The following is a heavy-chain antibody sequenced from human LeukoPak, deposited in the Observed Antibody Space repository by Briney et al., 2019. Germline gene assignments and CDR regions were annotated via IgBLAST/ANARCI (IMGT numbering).Heavy chain of an antibody. J-gene: IGHJ4*02. V-gene: IGHV3-23*01. CDR1: GFTFSNYA. CDR2: ISGSGGST. CDR3: VKNRDASRLQFFDC. Sequence: GGSLRLSCAASGFTFSNYAMSWVRQAPGKGLEWVSAISGSGGSTYYADSVKGRFTISRDNSKNTLYVQMSSLRDEDTAVYYCVKNRDASRLQFFDCWGQGTLVTVSS. D-gene: IGHD5-24*01.